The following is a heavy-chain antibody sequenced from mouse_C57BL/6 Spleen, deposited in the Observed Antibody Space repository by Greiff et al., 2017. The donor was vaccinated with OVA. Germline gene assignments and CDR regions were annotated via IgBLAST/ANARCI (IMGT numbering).Heavy chain of an antibody. Sequence: EVKLQESGGGLVKPGGSLKLSCAASGFTFSDYGMHWVRQAPEKGLEWVAYISSGSSTIYYADTVKGRFTISRDNAKNTLFLQMTSLRSEDTAMYYCARGGYGNYFDYWGQGTTLTVSS. V-gene: IGHV5-17*01. CDR1: GFTFSDYG. D-gene: IGHD2-1*01. J-gene: IGHJ2*01. CDR3: ARGGYGNYFDY. CDR2: ISSGSSTI.